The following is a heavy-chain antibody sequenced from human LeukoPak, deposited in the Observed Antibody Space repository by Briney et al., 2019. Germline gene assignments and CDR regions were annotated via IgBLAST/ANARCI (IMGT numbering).Heavy chain of an antibody. Sequence: GGSLRLSCAASGFTFSSYWVHWVRQAPGKGLVWVSRINSDESNTNYADSVRGRFTISRDNAKNSVYLQMNSLRAEDTAVHYCAREGVAADHWGQGTLVTVSS. CDR2: INSDESNT. J-gene: IGHJ4*02. V-gene: IGHV3-74*01. D-gene: IGHD6-13*01. CDR3: AREGVAADH. CDR1: GFTFSSYW.